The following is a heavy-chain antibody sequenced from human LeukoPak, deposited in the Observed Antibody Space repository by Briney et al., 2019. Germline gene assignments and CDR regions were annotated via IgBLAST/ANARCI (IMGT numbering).Heavy chain of an antibody. CDR2: IYTSSNT. D-gene: IGHD3-3*01. CDR1: GGSISSGSYY. V-gene: IGHV4-61*02. CDR3: ARQKYDFWSASKVYWFDP. J-gene: IGHJ5*02. Sequence: SQTLSLTCTVSGGSISSGSYYWSWIRQPAGKGLEWIGRIYTSSNTNYNPSLKSRVTISADTSKNQFSLKLSSVTAADTAVYYCARQKYDFWSASKVYWFDPWGQGTLVTVSS.